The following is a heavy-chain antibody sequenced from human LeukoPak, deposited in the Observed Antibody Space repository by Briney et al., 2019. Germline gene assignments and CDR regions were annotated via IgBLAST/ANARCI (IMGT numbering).Heavy chain of an antibody. V-gene: IGHV1-8*01. CDR2: LNPNSGKT. CDR3: ARAGGAGNDYDSSGYHHY. Sequence: ASVKVSCKASGYTFTSNEINWVRPATGQGVEWMGWLNPNSGKTGYAQKVQGTVTMTRDTSTTTVYMELSSLRSEDTAVYYCARAGGAGNDYDSSGYHHYWGQGTLVTASS. CDR1: GYTFTSNE. D-gene: IGHD3-22*01. J-gene: IGHJ4*02.